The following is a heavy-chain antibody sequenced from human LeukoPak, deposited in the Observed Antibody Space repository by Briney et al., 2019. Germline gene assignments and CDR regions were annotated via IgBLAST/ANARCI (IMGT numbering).Heavy chain of an antibody. J-gene: IGHJ4*02. CDR3: ATPQKTYGDYVY. D-gene: IGHD4-17*01. Sequence: GASVKVSCKASGYTFTSYYMHWVRQAPGQGLEWMGGFDPEDGETIYAQKFQGRVTMTEDTSTDTAYMELSSLRSEDTAVYYCATPQKTYGDYVYWGQGTLVTVSS. CDR1: GYTFTSYY. CDR2: FDPEDGET. V-gene: IGHV1-24*01.